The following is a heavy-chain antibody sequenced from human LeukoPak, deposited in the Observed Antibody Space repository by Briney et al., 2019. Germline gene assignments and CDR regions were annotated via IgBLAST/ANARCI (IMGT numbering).Heavy chain of an antibody. CDR1: GGSFSGYY. J-gene: IGHJ6*03. CDR3: ARVVAASIFYYYYYMDV. V-gene: IGHV4-34*01. Sequence: SETLSLTCAVYGGSFSGYYWSWIRQPPGKGLEWIGEINHSGSTNYNPSLKSRVTISVDTSKNQFSLKLSSVTAADTAVYYCARVVAASIFYYYYYMDVWGEGTTVTVSS. D-gene: IGHD2-15*01. CDR2: INHSGST.